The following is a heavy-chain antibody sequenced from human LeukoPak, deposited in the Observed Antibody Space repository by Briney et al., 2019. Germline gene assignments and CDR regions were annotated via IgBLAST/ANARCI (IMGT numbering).Heavy chain of an antibody. CDR2: INPNSGGT. V-gene: IGHV1-2*02. Sequence: ASVKVSCKASGYTFTGYYMHWVRQAPGQGLEWMGWINPNSGGTNYAQKFQGRVTMTRGTSISTAYMELSRLISDDTAVYDCARGGARHSTDWFDPWGQGTLVTVSS. CDR3: ARGGARHSTDWFDP. D-gene: IGHD3-16*01. CDR1: GYTFTGYY. J-gene: IGHJ5*02.